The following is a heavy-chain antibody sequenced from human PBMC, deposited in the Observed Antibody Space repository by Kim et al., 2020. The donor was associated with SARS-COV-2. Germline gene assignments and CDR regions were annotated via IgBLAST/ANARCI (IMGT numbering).Heavy chain of an antibody. CDR2: FYTSGST. V-gene: IGHV4-61*02. Sequence: SETLSLTCTVSGGSISSGSYYWSWIRQPAGKGLEWIGRFYTSGSTNYNPSLKSRVTISVDRSKNQFSLKLNSVTAADTAVYYCAIQGITMMSFDYWGQGTLVTVSS. D-gene: IGHD3-22*01. J-gene: IGHJ4*02. CDR3: AIQGITMMSFDY. CDR1: GGSISSGSYY.